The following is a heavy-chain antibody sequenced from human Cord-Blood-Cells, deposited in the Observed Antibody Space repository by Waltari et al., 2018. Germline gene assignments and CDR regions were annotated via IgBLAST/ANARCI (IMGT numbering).Heavy chain of an antibody. V-gene: IGHV1-69*06. D-gene: IGHD1-26*01. Sequence: KKTGSSVKVSCKASGGTFSSYAISWVRKAPGQGLEWMGGIISIFGTANYAKKFQGRVTITADKSTSTAYMELSSLRSEDTAVYYCARDPCGSGSCGFDYWGQGTLVTVSS. CDR3: ARDPCGSGSCGFDY. J-gene: IGHJ4*02. CDR2: IISIFGTA. CDR1: GGTFSSYA.